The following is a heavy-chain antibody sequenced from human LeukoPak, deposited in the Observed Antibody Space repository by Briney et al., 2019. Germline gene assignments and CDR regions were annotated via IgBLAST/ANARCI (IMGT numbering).Heavy chain of an antibody. Sequence: PGGSLRLSCAASGFTFSDYYMSWIRQAPGKGLEWVSYISSSGSTIYYADSVKGRFTISRDNAKNSLYLQMNSLRAEDTAVYYCARDSAHDYSNYIDYYYGMDVWGQGTRSPSP. D-gene: IGHD4-11*01. CDR3: ARDSAHDYSNYIDYYYGMDV. V-gene: IGHV3-11*01. J-gene: IGHJ6*02. CDR1: GFTFSDYY. CDR2: ISSSGSTI.